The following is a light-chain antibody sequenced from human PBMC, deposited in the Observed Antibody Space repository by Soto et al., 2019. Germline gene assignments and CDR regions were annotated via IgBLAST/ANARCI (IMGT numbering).Light chain of an antibody. Sequence: EIVLTQSPGTLSLSPGERATLSCRASQSLSNNYLAWYQQKPGQAPRLLFYGASNRATGIPYRFTGSGSGTDFTLTISRLEPEDFAVYYCQHYGSSPPMYTFGQGTKLEIK. J-gene: IGKJ2*01. V-gene: IGKV3-20*01. CDR2: GAS. CDR1: QSLSNNY. CDR3: QHYGSSPPMYT.